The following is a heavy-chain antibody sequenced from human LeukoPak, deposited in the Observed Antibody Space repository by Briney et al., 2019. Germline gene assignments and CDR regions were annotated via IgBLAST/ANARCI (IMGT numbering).Heavy chain of an antibody. Sequence: ASVKVSCKPSGYSFTGYYIHWVRQAPGQGLEWLAWINPNSGGANFAQKFQGRVTSTRDTSITTVYIELNRLTSDDTAVYFCARGGGHSYASLDYWGQGTLVTVSS. J-gene: IGHJ4*02. CDR1: GYSFTGYY. CDR2: INPNSGGA. D-gene: IGHD5-18*01. CDR3: ARGGGHSYASLDY. V-gene: IGHV1-2*02.